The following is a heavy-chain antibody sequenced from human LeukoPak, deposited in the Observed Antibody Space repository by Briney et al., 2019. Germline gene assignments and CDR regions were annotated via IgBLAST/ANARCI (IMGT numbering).Heavy chain of an antibody. CDR2: INWNGGST. CDR1: GFTFDDYG. D-gene: IGHD3-22*01. J-gene: IGHJ4*02. V-gene: IGHV3-20*04. CDR3: ARDGTYYYDSSGYYYLDY. Sequence: PGGSLRLSCAASGFTFDDYGMSRVRQVPGKGLEWVSGINWNGGSTGYADSVKGRFTISRDNAKNSLYLQMNSLRAEDTALYYCARDGTYYYDSSGYYYLDYWGQGTLVTVSS.